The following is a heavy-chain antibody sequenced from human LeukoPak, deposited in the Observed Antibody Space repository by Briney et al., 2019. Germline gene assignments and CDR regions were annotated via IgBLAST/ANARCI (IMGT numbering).Heavy chain of an antibody. V-gene: IGHV4-4*07. CDR2: FYSSGSY. CDR1: GGSISNYY. Sequence: SETLSLTCTVSGGSISNYYWSWIRQPAGKGLEWIGRFYSSGSYNYNPSLKSRVTMSVDTSKNQFSLRLSSVTAADTAVYYCARLFPATGTPYYYIMDAWGQGTTVTVSS. D-gene: IGHD6-13*01. CDR3: ARLFPATGTPYYYIMDA. J-gene: IGHJ6*02.